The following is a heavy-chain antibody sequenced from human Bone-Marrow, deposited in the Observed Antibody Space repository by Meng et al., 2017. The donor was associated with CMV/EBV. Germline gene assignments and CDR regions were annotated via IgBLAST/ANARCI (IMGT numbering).Heavy chain of an antibody. CDR2: IYSGGST. V-gene: IGHV3-66*02. CDR1: GFTVSSNY. Sequence: GESLKISCAASGFTVSSNYMSWVRQAPGKGLEWVSVIYSGGSTYYADSVKGRFTISRDNSKNTLYLQMNSLRAEDTAVYYCARDPAMTTVAKGAFYIWGQGTMVAVSS. CDR3: ARDPAMTTVAKGAFYI. D-gene: IGHD4-23*01. J-gene: IGHJ3*02.